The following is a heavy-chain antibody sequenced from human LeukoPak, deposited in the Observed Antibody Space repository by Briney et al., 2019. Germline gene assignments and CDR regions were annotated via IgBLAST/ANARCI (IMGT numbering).Heavy chain of an antibody. J-gene: IGHJ5*02. Sequence: PGGSLRLSCAASGFTFSDYYMSWIRQAPGKGLEWASYISSSGSTIYYADSVKGRFTISRDNAKNSLYLQMNSLRAEDTAVYYCARNLRSYGYYGNWFDPWGQGTLVTVSS. CDR2: ISSSGSTI. D-gene: IGHD5-18*01. CDR1: GFTFSDYY. CDR3: ARNLRSYGYYGNWFDP. V-gene: IGHV3-11*01.